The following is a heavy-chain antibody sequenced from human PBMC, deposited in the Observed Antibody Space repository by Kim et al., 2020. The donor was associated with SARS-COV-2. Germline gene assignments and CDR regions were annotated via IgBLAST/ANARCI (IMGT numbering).Heavy chain of an antibody. CDR2: ISYDGSNK. J-gene: IGHJ6*04. V-gene: IGHV3-30-3*01. D-gene: IGHD3-3*01. Sequence: GGSLRLSCAASGFTFSSYAMHWVRQVPGKGLEWVAVISYDGSNKYYADSVKGRFTISRDNSKNTLYLQMNSLRAEDTAVYYCARTPSNRSITIFGVVISEMDVWGKGTTVTVSS. CDR3: ARTPSNRSITIFGVVISEMDV. CDR1: GFTFSSYA.